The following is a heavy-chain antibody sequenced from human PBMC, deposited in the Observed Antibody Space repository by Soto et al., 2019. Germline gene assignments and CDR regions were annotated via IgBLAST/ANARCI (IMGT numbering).Heavy chain of an antibody. CDR2: INAGNGNT. CDR3: ASECDGGEFDY. CDR1: GYTFTSYA. V-gene: IGHV1-3*05. J-gene: IGHJ4*02. Sequence: QVQLVQSGAEEKKPGASVKVSCKASGYTFTSYAMHWVRQAPGQRLEWMGWINAGNGNTKYSQKFQGRVTITRDTTASTADMGLSSLRSEDTAVYYGASECDGGEFDYWGQGTLVTVSS. D-gene: IGHD4-17*01.